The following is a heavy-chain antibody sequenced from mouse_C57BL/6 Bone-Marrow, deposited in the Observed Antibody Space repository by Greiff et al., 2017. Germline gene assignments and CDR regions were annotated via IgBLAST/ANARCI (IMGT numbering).Heavy chain of an antibody. V-gene: IGHV1-50*01. CDR2: IDPSDSYT. CDR1: GYTFTSYW. J-gene: IGHJ3*01. Sequence: VQLQQSGAELVKPGASVKLSCKASGYTFTSYWMQWVKQRPGQGLEWIGEIDPSDSYTNYNQKFKDKATLTVDTSSSTAYMQLSSLTSEDSAVYYCARGGVITRDWGQGTLVTVSA. D-gene: IGHD1-1*01. CDR3: ARGGVITRD.